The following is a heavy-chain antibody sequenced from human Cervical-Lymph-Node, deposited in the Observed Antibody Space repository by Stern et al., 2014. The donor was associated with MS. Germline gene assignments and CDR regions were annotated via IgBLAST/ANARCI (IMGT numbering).Heavy chain of an antibody. J-gene: IGHJ4*02. CDR3: ARGRGGNYRYYFDY. Sequence: EMQLVESGGGLVKPGGSLRLSCAASGFTFSSYSMNWVRQAPGKGLEWVASISRGGSYIYYADSLKGRFTISRYNAKNSLYLQMNSLRADDTAVYYCARGRGGNYRYYFDYWGQGTLVTVSS. CDR1: GFTFSSYS. V-gene: IGHV3-21*01. D-gene: IGHD4-23*01. CDR2: ISRGGSYI.